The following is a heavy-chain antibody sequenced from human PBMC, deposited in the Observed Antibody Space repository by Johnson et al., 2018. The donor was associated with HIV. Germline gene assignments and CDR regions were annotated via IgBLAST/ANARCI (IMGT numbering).Heavy chain of an antibody. D-gene: IGHD6-25*01. J-gene: IGHJ3*02. CDR1: GFTFSSYW. CDR3: ARFGMGSSGDAFDI. V-gene: IGHV3-7*01. CDR2: IKQDGREK. Sequence: VHLVESGGGLVQPGGSLRLSCAASGFTFSSYWMSWVRQAPGKGLEGVANIKQDGREKYYVDSVKGRFTISRDNAKNSLYLQMNSRRAEDTAVYYCARFGMGSSGDAFDIWGQGTMVTVSS.